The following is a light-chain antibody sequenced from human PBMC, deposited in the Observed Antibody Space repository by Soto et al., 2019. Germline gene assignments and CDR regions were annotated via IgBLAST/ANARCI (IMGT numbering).Light chain of an antibody. V-gene: IGLV2-11*01. CDR3: CSYAGTYTFV. J-gene: IGLJ1*01. Sequence: QSALTQPRSVSGSPGQSVTISCTGTSSDVGGYNHVSWYQQHPGKAPKLMIYDVSKWPSGVPERFSGSKSGNTASLTISGLQAEDEADYYCCSYAGTYTFVFGTGTKVTVL. CDR1: SSDVGGYNH. CDR2: DVS.